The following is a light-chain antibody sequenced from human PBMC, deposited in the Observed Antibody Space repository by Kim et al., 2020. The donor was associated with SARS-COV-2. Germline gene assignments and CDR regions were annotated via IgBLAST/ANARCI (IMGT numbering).Light chain of an antibody. V-gene: IGKV1-39*01. CDR2: AAS. Sequence: SVGDRVTITCRASQSISSYLNWYQQKPGKAPNLLIYAASSLQSGVPSRFSGSGSGTDFTLTISSLQPEDFATYYCQQSYSTPPLTFGGGTKVDIK. CDR1: QSISSY. CDR3: QQSYSTPPLT. J-gene: IGKJ4*01.